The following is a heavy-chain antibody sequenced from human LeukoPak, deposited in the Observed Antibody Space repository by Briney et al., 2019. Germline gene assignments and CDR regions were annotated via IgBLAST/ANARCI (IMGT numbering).Heavy chain of an antibody. J-gene: IGHJ4*02. Sequence: SETLSLTCTVSGGSFSSHYWSWIRQPPGKGLEWIGRIYTSGSTNYNPSLKSRVTMSVDTSKNQFSLKLSSVTAADTAVYYCAREGAARIYFDYWGQGTLVTVSS. CDR2: IYTSGST. CDR1: GGSFSSHY. CDR3: AREGAARIYFDY. V-gene: IGHV4-4*07. D-gene: IGHD6-6*01.